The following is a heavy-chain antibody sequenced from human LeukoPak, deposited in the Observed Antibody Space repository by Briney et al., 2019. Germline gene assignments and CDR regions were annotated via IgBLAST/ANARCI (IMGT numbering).Heavy chain of an antibody. J-gene: IGHJ4*02. D-gene: IGHD3-3*01. CDR1: GVTFSSYA. CDR2: ISYDGSNN. Sequence: GGSLRLSCAASGVTFSSYAMHWVRQAPGKGLEWVAVISYDGSNNYYPYPVKGRFTISRDNSKNTLYLQMNSLRAEDTAVYCCARDEPPSIDPEWLLAYWGQGTLVSVPS. V-gene: IGHV3-30-3*01. CDR3: ARDEPPSIDPEWLLAY.